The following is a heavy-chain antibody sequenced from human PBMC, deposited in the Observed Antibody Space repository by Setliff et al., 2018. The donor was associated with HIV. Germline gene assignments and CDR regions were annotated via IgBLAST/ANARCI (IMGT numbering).Heavy chain of an antibody. CDR3: ARAQFNTSPWVNS. V-gene: IGHV1-46*03. CDR1: GYTFTSYT. CDR2: INPSDGST. J-gene: IGHJ5*02. Sequence: ASVKVSCKTSGYTFTSYTTHWVRQAPGQGLEWMGLINPSDGSTSYAPKFQDRVTMTRDTSTTTVYMELSSLRSNDTAVYYCARAQFNTSPWVNSWGQGTLVTVSS. D-gene: IGHD2-2*02.